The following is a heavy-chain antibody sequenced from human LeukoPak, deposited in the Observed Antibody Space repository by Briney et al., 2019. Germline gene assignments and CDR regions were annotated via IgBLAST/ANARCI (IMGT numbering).Heavy chain of an antibody. D-gene: IGHD1-26*01. Sequence: GASVKVSCKVSGYTFSDYDIKWVRQATGQGLEGMGCINSNSGNAGYAQKFQGRVTMTRNTSISTAYMELSSLRSEDTAVYYCARALAWGGSSYSYYYMDVWDKGTTVTV. V-gene: IGHV1-8*01. CDR3: ARALAWGGSSYSYYYMDV. CDR2: INSNSGNA. CDR1: GYTFSDYD. J-gene: IGHJ6*03.